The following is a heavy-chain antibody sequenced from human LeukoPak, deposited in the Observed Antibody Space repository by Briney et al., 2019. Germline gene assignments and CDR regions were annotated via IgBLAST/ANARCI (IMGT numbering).Heavy chain of an antibody. V-gene: IGHV4-39*01. CDR1: GGSISSSSYY. CDR2: IYYSGSP. D-gene: IGHD6-19*01. Sequence: SETLSLTCTVSGGSISSSSYYWGWIRQPPGKGLEWIGSIYYSGSPYYNPSLKSRVTISVDTSKNQFSLKLSSVTAADTAVYYCARLVAGTAEYFQHWGQGTLVTVSS. J-gene: IGHJ1*01. CDR3: ARLVAGTAEYFQH.